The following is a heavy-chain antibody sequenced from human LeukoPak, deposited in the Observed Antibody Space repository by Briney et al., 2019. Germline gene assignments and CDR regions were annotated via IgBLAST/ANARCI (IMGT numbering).Heavy chain of an antibody. CDR1: GYTFTGYY. CDR3: ARDVRIAAAGEY. V-gene: IGHV1-2*02. Sequence: GASVKVSCKASGYTFTGYYMHWVRQAPGQGLEWMGWINPNSGGTNYAQKFQGRVTMTRDTSISTAYMELSRRRADDTAVYYCARDVRIAAAGEYWGEGTLVTVSS. J-gene: IGHJ4*02. D-gene: IGHD6-13*01. CDR2: INPNSGGT.